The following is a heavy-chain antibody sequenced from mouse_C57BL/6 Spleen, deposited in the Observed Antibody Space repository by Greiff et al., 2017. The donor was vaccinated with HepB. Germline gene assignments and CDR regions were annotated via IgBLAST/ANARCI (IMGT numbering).Heavy chain of an antibody. J-gene: IGHJ4*01. CDR1: GYTFTSYW. Sequence: QVQLQQSGAELVKPGASVKMSCKASGYTFTSYWITWVKQRPGQGLEWIGDIYPGSGSTNYNEKFKSKATLTVETSSSTAYMQLSSLTSEDSAVYYCARRYGYGALYYAMDYWGQGTSVTVSS. D-gene: IGHD2-2*01. V-gene: IGHV1-55*01. CDR2: IYPGSGST. CDR3: ARRYGYGALYYAMDY.